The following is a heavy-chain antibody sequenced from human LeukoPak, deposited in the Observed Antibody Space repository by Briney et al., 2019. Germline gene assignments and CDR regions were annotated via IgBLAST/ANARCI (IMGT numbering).Heavy chain of an antibody. CDR1: GFTFSSYG. CDR3: AKEIGSWFPYYYYYYGMDV. CDR2: ISYDGSNK. V-gene: IGHV3-30*18. D-gene: IGHD6-13*01. J-gene: IGHJ6*02. Sequence: GRSLRLSCAASGFTFSSYGMHWVRQAPGKGLVWVAVISYDGSNKYYADSVKGRFTISRDNSKNTLYLQMNSLRAEDTAVYYCAKEIGSWFPYYYYYYGMDVWGQGTTVTVSS.